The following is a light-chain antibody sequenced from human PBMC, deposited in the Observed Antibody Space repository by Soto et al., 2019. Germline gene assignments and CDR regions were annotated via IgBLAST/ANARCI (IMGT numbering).Light chain of an antibody. CDR2: EVS. J-gene: IGLJ1*01. CDR1: RRDVGGSNY. V-gene: IGLV2-14*01. CDR3: SSYASSSALV. Sequence: QSVLIQPASVSGIPGQSITISCTGPRRDVGGSNYVSWYQHHPHRAPKLLIYEVSYRPSGVSNRFSGSKSGNTASLTISGLQAEDEADYYCSSYASSSALVFGLGTKVTVL.